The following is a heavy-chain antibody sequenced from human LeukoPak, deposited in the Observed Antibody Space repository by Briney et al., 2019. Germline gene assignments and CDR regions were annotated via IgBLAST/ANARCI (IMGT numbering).Heavy chain of an antibody. CDR1: GGTFSSYA. CDR2: IIPIFGTA. V-gene: IGHV1-69*13. Sequence: GASVKVSCKASGGTFSSYAISWVRQAPGQGLEWMGGIIPIFGTANYAQKFQGRVTITADESTSTAYMELSSLRSEDTAVYYCARESIRPTYYDILTGWSAFDIWGQGTMVTVSS. D-gene: IGHD3-9*01. J-gene: IGHJ3*02. CDR3: ARESIRPTYYDILTGWSAFDI.